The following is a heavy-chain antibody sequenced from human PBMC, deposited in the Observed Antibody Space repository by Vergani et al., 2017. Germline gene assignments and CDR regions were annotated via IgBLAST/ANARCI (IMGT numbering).Heavy chain of an antibody. CDR2: IYYSGST. J-gene: IGHJ3*02. V-gene: IGHV4-39*07. Sequence: QLQLQESGPGLVKPSETLSLTCTVSGGSISSSSYYWGWIRQPPGKGLEWIGSIYYSGSTYYNPSLKSRVTISVDTSKNQFSLKLSSVTAADTAVYYCARSGYSSGWTHAFDIWGQGTMVTVSS. D-gene: IGHD6-19*01. CDR3: ARSGYSSGWTHAFDI. CDR1: GGSISSSSYY.